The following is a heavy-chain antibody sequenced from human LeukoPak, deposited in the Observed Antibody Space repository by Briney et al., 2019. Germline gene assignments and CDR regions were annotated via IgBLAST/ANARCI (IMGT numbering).Heavy chain of an antibody. D-gene: IGHD1-26*01. CDR2: ISAYNGNT. J-gene: IGHJ4*02. V-gene: IGHV1-18*01. CDR1: GYTFASYG. CDR3: ARGDMGATTNYFDY. Sequence: GASVKVSCKASGYTFASYGISWVRQAPGQGLEWMGWISAYNGNTNYAQKLQGRVTMTTDTSTSTAYMELRSLRSDDTAVYYCARGDMGATTNYFDYWGQGTLVTVSS.